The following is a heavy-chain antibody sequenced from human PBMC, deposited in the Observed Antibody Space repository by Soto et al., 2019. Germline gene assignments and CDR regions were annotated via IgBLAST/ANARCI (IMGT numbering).Heavy chain of an antibody. Sequence: SETLSLTCAVYGGSFSGYYWSWIRQPPGKGLEWIGEINHSGSTNYNPSLKSRVTISVDTSKNQFSLKLSSVTAADTAVYYCARENDCSSTSCYRWFDPWGQGTLVTVSS. CDR1: GGSFSGYY. J-gene: IGHJ5*02. V-gene: IGHV4-34*01. D-gene: IGHD2-2*02. CDR3: ARENDCSSTSCYRWFDP. CDR2: INHSGST.